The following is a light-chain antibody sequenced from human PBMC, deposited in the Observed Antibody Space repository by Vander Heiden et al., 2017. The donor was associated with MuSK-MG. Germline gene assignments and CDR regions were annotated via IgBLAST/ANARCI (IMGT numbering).Light chain of an antibody. V-gene: IGLV1-44*01. Sequence: QSVLTQPPSASGTPGPRVTISCSGSSSNIGSNTVNWYQQLPGTAPKLLIYSNNQRPSGVPDRFSGSKSGTSASLASSGLQSEDEADYYCAAWDDSLNGWVFGGGTKLTVL. J-gene: IGLJ3*02. CDR1: SSNIGSNT. CDR3: AAWDDSLNGWV. CDR2: SNN.